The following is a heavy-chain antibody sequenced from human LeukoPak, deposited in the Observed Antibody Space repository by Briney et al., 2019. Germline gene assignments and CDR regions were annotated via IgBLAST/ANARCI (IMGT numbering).Heavy chain of an antibody. CDR3: ARATRWLQFHAYFDY. CDR2: INSDGSST. CDR1: GFTFSRYW. Sequence: GGSLRLSCAASGFTFSRYWMHWVRQAPGKGLVWVSRINSDGSSTSYADSVKGRFTISRDNAKNTLYLQMNSLRAEDTAVYYCARATRWLQFHAYFDYWGQGTLDTVSS. J-gene: IGHJ4*02. D-gene: IGHD5-24*01. V-gene: IGHV3-74*01.